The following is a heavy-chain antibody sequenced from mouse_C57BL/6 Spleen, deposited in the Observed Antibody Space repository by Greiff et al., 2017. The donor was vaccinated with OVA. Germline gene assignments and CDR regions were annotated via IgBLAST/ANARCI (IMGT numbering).Heavy chain of an antibody. D-gene: IGHD2-5*01. CDR2: INPNNGGT. V-gene: IGHV1-22*01. CDR3: ARSPDYYSNWFAY. J-gene: IGHJ3*01. CDR1: GYTFTDYN. Sequence: EVQLQQSGPELVKPGASVKMSCKASGYTFTDYNMHWVKQSHGKSLEWIGYINPNNGGTSYNQKFKGKATLTVNKSSSTAYMELRSLTSEDSAVYYCARSPDYYSNWFAYWGQGTLVTVSA.